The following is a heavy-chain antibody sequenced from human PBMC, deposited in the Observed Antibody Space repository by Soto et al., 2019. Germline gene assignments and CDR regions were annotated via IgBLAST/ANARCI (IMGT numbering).Heavy chain of an antibody. Sequence: GGSLRLSCAASGFTFSSYAMSWVRQAPGKGLEWVSGISGSGGSTYYADSVKGRFTISRNNSKNTLYLQMNSLRAEDTAVYYCAKGGTYCSGGSCYSGSSSDAFDIWGQGTMVTVSS. CDR3: AKGGTYCSGGSCYSGSSSDAFDI. CDR2: ISGSGGST. V-gene: IGHV3-23*01. D-gene: IGHD2-15*01. CDR1: GFTFSSYA. J-gene: IGHJ3*02.